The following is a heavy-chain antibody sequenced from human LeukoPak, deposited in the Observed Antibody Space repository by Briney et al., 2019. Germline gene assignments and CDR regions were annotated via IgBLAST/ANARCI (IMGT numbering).Heavy chain of an antibody. V-gene: IGHV5-10-1*01. Sequence: GESLKISCKGSGYSFTSYWITWVRQMPGKGLEWMGRIDPGDSYTIYNPSFQGHVTISTDKSNRTAYLQWSSLAASDTAMYYCARRGYSYAYDYWGQGTLVTVSS. CDR3: ARRGYSYAYDY. D-gene: IGHD5-18*01. CDR2: IDPGDSYT. J-gene: IGHJ4*02. CDR1: GYSFTSYW.